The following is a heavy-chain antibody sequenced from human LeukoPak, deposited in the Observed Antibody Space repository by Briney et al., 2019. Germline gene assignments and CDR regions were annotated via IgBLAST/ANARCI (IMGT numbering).Heavy chain of an antibody. V-gene: IGHV4-34*01. CDR3: ARVGRILALDFRIVVVPAARRYYGMDV. D-gene: IGHD2-2*01. CDR1: GGSFSGYY. CDR2: INHSGGT. J-gene: IGHJ6*02. Sequence: KSSETLSLTCAVYGGSFSGYYWSWIRQPPGKGLEWIGEINHSGGTNYNPSLKSRVTISVDTSKNQFSLKLSSVTAADTAVYYCARVGRILALDFRIVVVPAARRYYGMDVWGQGTTVTVSS.